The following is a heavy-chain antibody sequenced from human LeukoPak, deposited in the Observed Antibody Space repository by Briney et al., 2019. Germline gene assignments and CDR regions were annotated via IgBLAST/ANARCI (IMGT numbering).Heavy chain of an antibody. CDR1: GYTFTSYD. Sequence: ASVKVSCTASGYTFTSYDINWVRQATGQGLEWMGWMNPNSGNTGYAQKFQGRVTMTRNTSISTAYMELSSLRSEDTAVYYCAREIVGATPWFDPWGQGTLVTVSS. D-gene: IGHD1-26*01. J-gene: IGHJ5*02. V-gene: IGHV1-8*01. CDR3: AREIVGATPWFDP. CDR2: MNPNSGNT.